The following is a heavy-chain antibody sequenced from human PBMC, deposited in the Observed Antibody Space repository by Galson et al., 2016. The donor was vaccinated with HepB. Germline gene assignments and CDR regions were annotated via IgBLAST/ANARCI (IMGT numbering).Heavy chain of an antibody. Sequence: SLRLSCAASGFNFSIYAMTWVRQAPGKGLECVSVISGSGDFTFYIDSVKGRFTISRDNSRNTLYLQMNSLRAEDTAVYYCAKERRLYGGNSHWYFDLWGRGTLVTVSS. D-gene: IGHD4-23*01. V-gene: IGHV3-23*01. CDR2: ISGSGDFT. J-gene: IGHJ2*01. CDR3: AKERRLYGGNSHWYFDL. CDR1: GFNFSIYA.